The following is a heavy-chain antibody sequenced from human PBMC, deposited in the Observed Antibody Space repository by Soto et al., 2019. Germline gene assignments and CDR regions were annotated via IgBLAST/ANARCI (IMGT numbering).Heavy chain of an antibody. CDR3: AKRNDYGDSSFDY. Sequence: VAGISDDGSNKYYVDSVKGRFTISRDNSKNTLYLQMNSLRAEDTAVYYCAKRNDYGDSSFDYWGQGTLVTVSS. CDR2: ISDDGSNK. V-gene: IGHV3-30*18. J-gene: IGHJ4*02. D-gene: IGHD4-17*01.